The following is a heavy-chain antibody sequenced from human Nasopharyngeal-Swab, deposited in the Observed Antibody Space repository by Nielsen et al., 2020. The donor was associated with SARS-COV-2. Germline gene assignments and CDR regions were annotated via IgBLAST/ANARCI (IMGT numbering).Heavy chain of an antibody. CDR3: ARVSGGDCYSFCYYYYYMDV. D-gene: IGHD2-21*02. V-gene: IGHV3-53*01. Sequence: GESLKISCAASGFTFSSYGMHWVRQAPGKGLEWVSVIYSGGSTYYADSVKGRFTISRDNSKNTLYLQMNSLRAEDTAVYYCARVSGGDCYSFCYYYYYMDVWGKGTTVTVSS. CDR2: IYSGGST. CDR1: GFTFSSYG. J-gene: IGHJ6*03.